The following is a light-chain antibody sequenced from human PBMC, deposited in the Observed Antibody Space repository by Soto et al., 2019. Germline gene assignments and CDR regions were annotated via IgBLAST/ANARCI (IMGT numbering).Light chain of an antibody. V-gene: IGKV3-11*01. J-gene: IGKJ4*01. CDR3: QQRGNWPLVT. Sequence: EIVLTQSPATLSLSPGERATLSCRASQGVSSYLAWYQQKPGQAPRLLIYDASNRATGIPARFSGSGSGTDFTLPISSLEPEDFAVYYCQQRGNWPLVTFGGGTKVEIK. CDR2: DAS. CDR1: QGVSSY.